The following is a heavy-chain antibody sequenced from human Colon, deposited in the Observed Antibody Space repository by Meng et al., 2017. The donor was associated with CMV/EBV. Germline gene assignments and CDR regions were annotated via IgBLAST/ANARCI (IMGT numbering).Heavy chain of an antibody. CDR1: GFTFSDYN. CDR3: VRVGDYPGGYFDY. V-gene: IGHV3-30-3*01. J-gene: IGHJ4*02. Sequence: GESLKISCAASGFTFSDYNMHWVRQTPGKGLEWVALISYDGTNKHYADSVKGRFTISRDNSKTTLYLQMNSLRAEDTAVYYCVRVGDYPGGYFDYWGLGTLVTVSS. D-gene: IGHD4-17*01. CDR2: ISYDGTNK.